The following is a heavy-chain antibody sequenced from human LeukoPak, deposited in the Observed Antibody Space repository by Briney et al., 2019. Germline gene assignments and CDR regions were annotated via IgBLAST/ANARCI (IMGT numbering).Heavy chain of an antibody. CDR3: ARHPRITMIVVVITLWYFDL. Sequence: KTSETLSLTCTVSGGSISSSSYYWGWIRQPPGKGLDWIGSIYYSGSTYYNPSLKSRVTISVDTSKNQFSLKLSSVTAADTAVYYCARHPRITMIVVVITLWYFDLWGRGTLVTVSS. D-gene: IGHD3-22*01. CDR2: IYYSGST. CDR1: GGSISSSSYY. J-gene: IGHJ2*01. V-gene: IGHV4-39*01.